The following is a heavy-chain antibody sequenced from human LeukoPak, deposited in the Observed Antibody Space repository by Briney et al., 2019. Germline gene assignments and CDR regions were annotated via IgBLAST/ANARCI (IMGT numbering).Heavy chain of an antibody. CDR2: INPSGGST. V-gene: IGHV1-46*01. J-gene: IGHJ4*02. D-gene: IGHD2-2*01. Sequence: ASVKVSCKASGYTFTSYYMHWVRQAPGQGLEWMGIINPSGGSTSYAQKFQGRVTMTRDTSTSTVYMELSSLRSEDTAVYYCARGGDIVVVPAAPTDYWGQGTLVTVSS. CDR3: ARGGDIVVVPAAPTDY. CDR1: GYTFTSYY.